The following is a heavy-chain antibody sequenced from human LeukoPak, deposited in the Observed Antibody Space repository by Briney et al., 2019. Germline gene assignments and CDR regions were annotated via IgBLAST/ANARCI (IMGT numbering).Heavy chain of an antibody. Sequence: GASVKVSCKASGYTFTSYGISWVRQAPGQGLEWMGWISAYNGNTNYAQKLQGGVTMTTDTSTSTAYMELRSLRSDDTAVYYCSRLLGYYYYYYMDVWGKGTTVTVSS. D-gene: IGHD2-8*02. CDR1: GYTFTSYG. CDR2: ISAYNGNT. J-gene: IGHJ6*03. V-gene: IGHV1-18*01. CDR3: SRLLGYYYYYYMDV.